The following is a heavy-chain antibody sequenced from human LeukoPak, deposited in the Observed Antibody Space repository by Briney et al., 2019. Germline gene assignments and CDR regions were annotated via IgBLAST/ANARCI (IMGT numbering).Heavy chain of an antibody. J-gene: IGHJ1*01. CDR2: IRFDGSNQ. D-gene: IGHD5-24*01. V-gene: IGHV3-30*02. Sequence: GGSLRLSCAASGFTFSNYGMHWVRQTPGKGLEWVAFIRFDGSNQFYADSVKGRFTISRDNSKNTLYLQMNSLRTEDTAVYYCAKDEDGFNYRYFQHWGQGTLVTVSS. CDR1: GFTFSNYG. CDR3: AKDEDGFNYRYFQH.